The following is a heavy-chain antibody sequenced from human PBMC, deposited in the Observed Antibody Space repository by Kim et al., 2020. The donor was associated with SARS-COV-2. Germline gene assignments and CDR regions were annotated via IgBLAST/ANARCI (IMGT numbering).Heavy chain of an antibody. CDR1: GYTLPELS. Sequence: ASVKVSCKVSGYTLPELSMHWVRQAPGKGLEWMGGFDPEDGETIYAQKFQGRVTMTEDTSTDTAYMELSSLRSEDMAVYYCATSSVVIKSHWFDPWGQGTLVTVSS. V-gene: IGHV1-24*01. CDR3: ATSSVVIKSHWFDP. D-gene: IGHD3-22*01. J-gene: IGHJ5*02. CDR2: FDPEDGET.